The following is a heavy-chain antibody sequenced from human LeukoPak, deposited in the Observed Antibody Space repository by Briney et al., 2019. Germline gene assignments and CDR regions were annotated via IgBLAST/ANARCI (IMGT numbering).Heavy chain of an antibody. CDR1: GFTFSSYG. CDR2: ISYDGSNK. V-gene: IGHV3-30*03. J-gene: IGHJ1*01. D-gene: IGHD5-24*01. CDR3: ARGRWLQLVAAEYFQH. Sequence: GGSLRLSCAASGFTFSSYGMHWVRQAPGKGLEWVAVISYDGSNKYYADSVKGRFTISRDNSKNTLYLQMNSLRAEDTAVYYCARGRWLQLVAAEYFQHWGQGTLVTVSS.